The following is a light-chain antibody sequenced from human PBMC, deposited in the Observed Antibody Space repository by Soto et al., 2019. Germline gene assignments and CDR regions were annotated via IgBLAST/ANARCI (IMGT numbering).Light chain of an antibody. V-gene: IGKV1-39*01. CDR1: QSISSY. Sequence: DIQMTQSPSSLSASVGDRVTITCRASQSISSYLNWYQQKPGKAPKLLIYAASSLQSGVPSRFSGSGSGTDFTLPISSLQPEDFATYYCRQGYSTPPATFGGGTKVEIK. CDR3: RQGYSTPPAT. CDR2: AAS. J-gene: IGKJ4*01.